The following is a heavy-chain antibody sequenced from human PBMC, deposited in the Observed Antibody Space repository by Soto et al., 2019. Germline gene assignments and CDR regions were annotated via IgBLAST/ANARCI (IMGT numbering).Heavy chain of an antibody. CDR1: GFSFSISP. J-gene: IGHJ4*02. Sequence: GGSLRLSCAASGFSFSISPMHWVRQAPGKGPEWVALISYDGTNKFYADSVKGRFTISRDNSKSTLYLQVDSLRPEDAAVYYYARDPETSGGQHWAFNYFDSWGQGTLVTVSS. CDR3: ARDPETSGGQHWAFNYFDS. V-gene: IGHV3-30-3*01. CDR2: ISYDGTNK. D-gene: IGHD7-27*01.